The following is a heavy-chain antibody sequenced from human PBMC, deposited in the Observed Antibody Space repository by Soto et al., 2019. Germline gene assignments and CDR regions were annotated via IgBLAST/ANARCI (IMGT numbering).Heavy chain of an antibody. D-gene: IGHD3-10*01. CDR1: GFTFSSYW. CDR3: ARVELDVLLWFGELPPVARDYYYGMDV. J-gene: IGHJ6*02. Sequence: PGGSLRLSCAASGFTFSSYWMHWVRQAPGKGLVWVSRINSDGSSTSYADSVKGRFTISRDNAKNTLYLQMNSLRAEDTAVYYCARVELDVLLWFGELPPVARDYYYGMDVWGQGTTVTVSS. V-gene: IGHV3-74*01. CDR2: INSDGSST.